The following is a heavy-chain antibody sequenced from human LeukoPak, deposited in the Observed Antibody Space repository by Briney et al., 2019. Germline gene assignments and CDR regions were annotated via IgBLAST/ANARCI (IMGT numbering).Heavy chain of an antibody. D-gene: IGHD4-17*01. J-gene: IGHJ4*02. CDR2: IYYSGST. CDR3: AAMGSMTTVTTRDY. Sequence: LRLSCAASGFTFSSYAMSWVRQPPGKGLEWIGYIYYSGSTCYNPSLKSRVTISVDTSKNQFSLKLSSVTAADTAVYYCAAMGSMTTVTTRDYWGQGTLVTVSS. CDR1: GFTFSSYA. V-gene: IGHV4-30-4*08.